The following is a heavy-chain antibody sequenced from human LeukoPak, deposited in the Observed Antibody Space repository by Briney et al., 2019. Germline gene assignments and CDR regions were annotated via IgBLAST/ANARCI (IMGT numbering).Heavy chain of an antibody. Sequence: PSETLSLTCSVAGESISRGSYSWSWIRQPPGRGLEWIGYIYYTGSTYYNPSLKSRVTISVDTSKNEFSLKLTSVNAADTAVYYCARDRPGGSSLDYWGQGILVTVSS. CDR1: GESISRGSYS. V-gene: IGHV4-30-2*01. CDR3: ARDRPGGSSLDY. J-gene: IGHJ4*02. CDR2: IYYTGST. D-gene: IGHD6-13*01.